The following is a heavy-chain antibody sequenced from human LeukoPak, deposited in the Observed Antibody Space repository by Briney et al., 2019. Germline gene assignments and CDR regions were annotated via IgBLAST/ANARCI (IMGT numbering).Heavy chain of an antibody. J-gene: IGHJ4*02. CDR1: GFTFSSYA. Sequence: GGSLRLSCAASGFTFSSYAMSWVRQAPGKGLEWVSAISGSGGSTYYADSVKGRFTISRDNSKNTLFLQMNSLRAEDTAVYYCARVKRDCSGGTCYSYDYWGQGTLVTVSS. D-gene: IGHD2-15*01. V-gene: IGHV3-23*01. CDR3: ARVKRDCSGGTCYSYDY. CDR2: ISGSGGST.